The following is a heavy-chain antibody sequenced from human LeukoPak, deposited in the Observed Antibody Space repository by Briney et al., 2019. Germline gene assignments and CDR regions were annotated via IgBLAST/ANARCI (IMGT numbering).Heavy chain of an antibody. D-gene: IGHD3-16*02. J-gene: IGHJ3*02. CDR1: GYTFTSYY. V-gene: IGHV1-46*01. CDR2: INPSGGST. CDR3: ASPITFGGVIAYDAFDI. Sequence: GASVKVSCKASGYTFTSYYMHWVRQAPGQGLEWMGIINPSGGSTSYAQKFQGRVTMTRDTSTGTVYMELSSLRSEDTAVYYCASPITFGGVIAYDAFDILGQRTMVTVSS.